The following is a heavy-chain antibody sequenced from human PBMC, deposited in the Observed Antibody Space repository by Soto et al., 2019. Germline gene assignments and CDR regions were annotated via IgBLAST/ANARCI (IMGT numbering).Heavy chain of an antibody. J-gene: IGHJ1*01. V-gene: IGHV3-23*01. CDR1: GFTFSSYA. CDR2: ISGSGGST. CDR3: AKTGENSSGWYIGYFQH. D-gene: IGHD6-19*01. Sequence: EVQLLESGGGLVQPGGSLRLSCAASGFTFSSYAMSWVRQAPGKGLEWVSAISGSGGSTYYADSVKGRFTISRDNSKKKLYLQMNSLRAEDTAVYYCAKTGENSSGWYIGYFQHWGQGTLVTVAS.